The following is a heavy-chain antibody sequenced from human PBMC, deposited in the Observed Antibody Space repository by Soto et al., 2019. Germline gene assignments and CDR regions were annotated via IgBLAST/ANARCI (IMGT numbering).Heavy chain of an antibody. Sequence: SVKVSCKASGGTFSSYAISWVRQAPGQGLEWMGGIIPIFGTANYAQKFQGRVTITADKSTSTAYMELSSLRSEDTAVYYCARAAGYCSSTSCSLYYYYYGMDVWGQGTTVTVSS. CDR3: ARAAGYCSSTSCSLYYYYYGMDV. CDR1: GGTFSSYA. D-gene: IGHD2-2*01. V-gene: IGHV1-69*06. CDR2: IIPIFGTA. J-gene: IGHJ6*02.